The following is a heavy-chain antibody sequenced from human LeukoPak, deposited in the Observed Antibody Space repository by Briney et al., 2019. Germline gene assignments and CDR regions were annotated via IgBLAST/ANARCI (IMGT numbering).Heavy chain of an antibody. V-gene: IGHV1-8*03. D-gene: IGHD2-8*02. CDR1: GYTFTSYD. CDR2: MNPNSGNT. Sequence: ASVKVSCKASGYTFTSYDINWVRQATGQGLEWMGWMNPNSGNTGYAQKFQGRVTITRNTSISTAYMELSSLRSEDTAVYYCAKDWYRWNSYNWFDPCGQGALVTVSS. CDR3: AKDWYRWNSYNWFDP. J-gene: IGHJ5*02.